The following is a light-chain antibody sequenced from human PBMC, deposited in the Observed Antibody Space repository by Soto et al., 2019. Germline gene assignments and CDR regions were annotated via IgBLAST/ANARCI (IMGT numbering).Light chain of an antibody. CDR2: AAS. V-gene: IGKV1-39*01. Sequence: DSQMTQSPSSLSASVGDRVTITCRASQSIVTYLNWYLQKPGKAPKLLIYAASNLQSGVPSRFSGSGSGTDFTLTISSLQPEDFATYYCQQSYSTPGTFGQGTRLEI. CDR1: QSIVTY. J-gene: IGKJ5*01. CDR3: QQSYSTPGT.